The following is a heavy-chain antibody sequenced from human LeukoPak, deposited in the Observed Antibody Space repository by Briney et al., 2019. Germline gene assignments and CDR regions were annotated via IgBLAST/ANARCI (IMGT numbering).Heavy chain of an antibody. CDR2: IHYSGST. CDR1: GGSINNYH. Sequence: SETLSLTCTVSGGSINNYHWTWIRQPPGKGLEWIGYIHYSGSTKYSPSLKSRLTISVDTSKNQFSLGLTSVTAADTAIYYCARVFPHGYSDYWGQGTLVTVSS. V-gene: IGHV4-59*01. J-gene: IGHJ4*02. D-gene: IGHD5-24*01. CDR3: ARVFPHGYSDY.